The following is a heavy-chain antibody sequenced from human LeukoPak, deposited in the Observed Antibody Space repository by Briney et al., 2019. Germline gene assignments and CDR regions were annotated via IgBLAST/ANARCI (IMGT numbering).Heavy chain of an antibody. D-gene: IGHD2-2*01. CDR2: IYPGDSDT. CDR3: ARAQGYCSSTSCQGFGY. V-gene: IGHV5-51*01. CDR1: GYSFTSYW. Sequence: GESLKISCKGSGYSFTSYWIGWVRQMPGKGLEWMGIIYPGDSDTRYSPSFQGQVTISADKSISTAYLQWSSLKASDTAMYYCARAQGYCSSTSCQGFGYWGQGTLVTVSS. J-gene: IGHJ4*02.